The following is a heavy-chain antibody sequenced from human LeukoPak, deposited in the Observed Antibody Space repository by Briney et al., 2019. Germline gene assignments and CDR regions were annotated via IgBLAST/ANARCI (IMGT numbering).Heavy chain of an antibody. V-gene: IGHV4-59*01. D-gene: IGHD3-10*01. CDR3: ARRMRGSGPFDY. Sequence: SETLSLTCTVSGGSISSYYWSWIRQPPGKGLEWIGYIYYSGSTNYNPSLKSRVTISVDTSKNQFSLKLSSVTAADTAVYYCARRMRGSGPFDYWGQGTLVTVSS. CDR2: IYYSGST. CDR1: GGSISSYY. J-gene: IGHJ4*02.